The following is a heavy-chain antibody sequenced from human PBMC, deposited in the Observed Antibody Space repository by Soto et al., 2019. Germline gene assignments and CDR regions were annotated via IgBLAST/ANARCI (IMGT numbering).Heavy chain of an antibody. CDR3: ASGGVYTWHS. V-gene: IGHV4-34*01. Sequence: SETLSLTCAVYGGSFSGYYCAWIRQPPGKALEWIGHTYHSGNPNYNPSLKSRITISIDKSKNQFSLKLTSVTAADTAVYYCASGGVYTWHSWGQGTLVTV. CDR1: GGSFSGYY. J-gene: IGHJ4*02. CDR2: TYHSGNP. D-gene: IGHD2-8*01.